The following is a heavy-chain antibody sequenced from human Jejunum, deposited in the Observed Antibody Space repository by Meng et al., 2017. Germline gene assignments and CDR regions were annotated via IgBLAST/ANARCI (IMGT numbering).Heavy chain of an antibody. D-gene: IGHD3-9*01. V-gene: IGHV4-30-4*01. CDR2: IYYSGNT. CDR3: ASYDLFTGFGFDY. J-gene: IGHJ4*02. CDR1: GGSISSGDYY. Sequence: QVQLQESGPGLVKPSQTLSLPCTVSGGSISSGDYYWSWIRQPPGKGLEWIGYIYYSGNTYYNPSLKSRVTISVDTPKNQFSLKLSSVTAADTAVYYCASYDLFTGFGFDYWGQGTLVTVSS.